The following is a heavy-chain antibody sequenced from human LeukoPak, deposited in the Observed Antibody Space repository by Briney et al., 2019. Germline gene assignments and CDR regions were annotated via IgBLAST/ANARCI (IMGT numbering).Heavy chain of an antibody. CDR3: AKDQSPMIVVVITTCFDY. CDR1: GFTFSTFW. J-gene: IGHJ4*02. Sequence: GGSLRLSCATSGFTFSTFWMHWVRQAPGKGLEWVANIKQDGSEKNYVDSVKGRFTISRDNAKNSVDLQMNSLRAEDTAVYYCAKDQSPMIVVVITTCFDYWGQGTLVTVSS. D-gene: IGHD3-22*01. V-gene: IGHV3-7*03. CDR2: IKQDGSEK.